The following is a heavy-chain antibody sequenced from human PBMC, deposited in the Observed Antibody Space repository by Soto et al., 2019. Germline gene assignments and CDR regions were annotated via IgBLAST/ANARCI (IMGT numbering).Heavy chain of an antibody. CDR2: INHSGST. D-gene: IGHD6-13*01. CDR3: ARGRTKQQLIRDNWFDP. Sequence: SETLSLTCAVYGGSFSGYYWSWIRQPPGKGLEWIGEINHSGSTNYNPSLKSRVTISVDTSKNQFSLKLSSVTAADTAVYYCARGRTKQQLIRDNWFDPWGQGTLVTVSS. CDR1: GGSFSGYY. V-gene: IGHV4-34*01. J-gene: IGHJ5*02.